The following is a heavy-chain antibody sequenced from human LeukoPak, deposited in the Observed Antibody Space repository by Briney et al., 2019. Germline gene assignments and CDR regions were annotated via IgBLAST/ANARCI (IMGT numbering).Heavy chain of an antibody. J-gene: IGHJ4*02. Sequence: PGGSLRLSCAASGFTFSSYGMHWVRQAPGKGLEWVAVISYDGSNKYYADFVKGRFTISRDNSKNTLYLQMNSLRAEDTAVYYCAKERGYGGNGPIDYWGQGTLVTVSS. D-gene: IGHD4-23*01. CDR2: ISYDGSNK. CDR3: AKERGYGGNGPIDY. V-gene: IGHV3-30*18. CDR1: GFTFSSYG.